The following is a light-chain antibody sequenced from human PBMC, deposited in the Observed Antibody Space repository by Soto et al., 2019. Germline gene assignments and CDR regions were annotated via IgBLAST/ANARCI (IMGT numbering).Light chain of an antibody. CDR3: QQYNSYPWT. CDR1: RGISSW. Sequence: IQMTQTPSTLSASVGDRVTITCRASRGISSWLAWFQQKPGKAPKLLIYDASTLESGVPSRFSGSGSGTEFTLTISSLQPDDFATYYCQQYNSYPWTFGQGTKVDIK. J-gene: IGKJ1*01. V-gene: IGKV1-5*01. CDR2: DAS.